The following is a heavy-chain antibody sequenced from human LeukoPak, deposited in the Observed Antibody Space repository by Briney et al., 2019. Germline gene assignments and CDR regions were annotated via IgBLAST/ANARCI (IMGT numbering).Heavy chain of an antibody. CDR1: GFTLSSYS. Sequence: PGGSLRPSCAASGFTLSSYSMNWVRQAPGKGLEWVSYITSSSGTIYYADSVKGRFTISRDNAKNSLYLQMNSLRDEDTAVYYCARRLGSSGRYLDLWGRGTLVTVSS. D-gene: IGHD6-6*01. CDR3: ARRLGSSGRYLDL. V-gene: IGHV3-48*02. J-gene: IGHJ2*01. CDR2: ITSSSGTI.